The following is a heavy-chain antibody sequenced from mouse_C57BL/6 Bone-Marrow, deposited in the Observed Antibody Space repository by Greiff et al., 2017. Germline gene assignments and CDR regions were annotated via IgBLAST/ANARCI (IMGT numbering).Heavy chain of an antibody. CDR2: INPSSGYT. D-gene: IGHD1-1*01. CDR1: GYTFTSYW. V-gene: IGHV1-7*01. Sequence: VQLQQSGAELAKPGASVKLSCKASGYTFTSYWMHWVKQRPGQGLEWIGYINPSSGYTKYNQKFKDKATLTADKSSSTAYMQLSSLTYKDTAVYYCATKPPFYYGNSYVDAMDYWGQGTPVTVSS. CDR3: ATKPPFYYGNSYVDAMDY. J-gene: IGHJ4*01.